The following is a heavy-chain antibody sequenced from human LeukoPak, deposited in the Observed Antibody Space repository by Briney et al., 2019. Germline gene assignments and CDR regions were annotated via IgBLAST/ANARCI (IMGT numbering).Heavy chain of an antibody. CDR2: IYSGGIT. V-gene: IGHV4-4*07. CDR3: ARNPCGGGTCHHYFDY. J-gene: IGHJ4*02. Sequence: PSATLSLTCTVSGGSISSFYWRWIRQPAGKGLEWIGRIYSGGITNYSPSLKRRVTMSVDTSNNQFSLKLTSMTAADTAVYYCARNPCGGGTCHHYFDYWGQGTLVTVSS. CDR1: GGSISSFY. D-gene: IGHD2-21*01.